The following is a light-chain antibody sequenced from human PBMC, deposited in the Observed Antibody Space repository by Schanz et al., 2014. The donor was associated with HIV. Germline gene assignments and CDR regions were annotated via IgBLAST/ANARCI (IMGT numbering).Light chain of an antibody. CDR1: QSIGNS. CDR3: QQYSYFST. CDR2: KAS. Sequence: DIQMTQFPSTLSASVGDRVTITCRASQSIGNSLAWFQQKPGRAPQLLIYKASSLQSGVPSRFSGSGSGTDFTLSISSLQPDDFATYYCQQYSYFSTFGQGTKVEIK. V-gene: IGKV1-5*03. J-gene: IGKJ1*01.